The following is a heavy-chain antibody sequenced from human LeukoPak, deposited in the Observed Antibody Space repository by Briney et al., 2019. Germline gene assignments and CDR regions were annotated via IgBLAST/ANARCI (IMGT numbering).Heavy chain of an antibody. V-gene: IGHV3-23*01. J-gene: IGHJ4*02. CDR2: ISDSGGST. CDR3: ARDRGYGDYSINY. D-gene: IGHD4-17*01. CDR1: GFTFSNYA. Sequence: GGSLRLSCAASGFTFSNYAMNWVRQAPGKGLEWVSVISDSGGSTYYADSVKGRLTFSRDNSKNTLYLQMNSLRAEDTAVYYCARDRGYGDYSINYWGQGTLVTVSS.